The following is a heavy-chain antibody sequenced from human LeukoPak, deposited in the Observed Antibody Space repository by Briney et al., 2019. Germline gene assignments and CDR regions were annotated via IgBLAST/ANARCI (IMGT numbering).Heavy chain of an antibody. CDR2: ISGSGGST. CDR3: AKDRGSSWYSFDY. CDR1: TFTFSSYN. V-gene: IGHV3-23*01. Sequence: PGGSLRLSCAASTFTFSSYNMNWVRQAPGKGLEWVSAISGSGGSTYYADSVKGRFTISRDNSKNTLYLQMNSLRAEDTAVYYFAKDRGSSWYSFDYWGQGTLVTVSS. D-gene: IGHD6-13*01. J-gene: IGHJ4*02.